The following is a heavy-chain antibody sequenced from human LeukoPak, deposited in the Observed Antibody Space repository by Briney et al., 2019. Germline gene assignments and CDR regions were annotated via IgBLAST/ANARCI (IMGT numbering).Heavy chain of an antibody. D-gene: IGHD4-17*01. J-gene: IGHJ4*02. CDR1: GGSISTSNYY. Sequence: SETLSLTCTVSGGSISTSNYYWGWIRQPPGKGLEWIGNIFYSGSTYYSPSLRSRVTISLDTSRNQFSLKLNSVTAADTAVYYCARLYGDYGGGYFDYWGQGSLVTVSS. CDR2: IFYSGST. CDR3: ARLYGDYGGGYFDY. V-gene: IGHV4-39*01.